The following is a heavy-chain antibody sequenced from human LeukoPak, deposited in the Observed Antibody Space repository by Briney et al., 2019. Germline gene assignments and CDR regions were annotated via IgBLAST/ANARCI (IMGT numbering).Heavy chain of an antibody. CDR3: AKTDSGSYYPPPDY. D-gene: IGHD3-10*01. V-gene: IGHV3-23*01. J-gene: IGHJ4*02. CDR1: GFTFSSYA. CDR2: ISGSGGST. Sequence: PGGSLRLSCAASGFTFSSYAMSWVRQAPGKGLEWVSAISGSGGSTYYADSVKGRFTISRDNPKTTLYLQMNSLRAEDSAVYYCAKTDSGSYYPPPDYWGQGTLVTVSS.